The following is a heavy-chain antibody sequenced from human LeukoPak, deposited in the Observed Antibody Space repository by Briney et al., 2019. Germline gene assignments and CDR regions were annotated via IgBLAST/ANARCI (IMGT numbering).Heavy chain of an antibody. J-gene: IGHJ1*01. D-gene: IGHD6-13*01. CDR1: GFSFSNFG. Sequence: GGSLRLSCAASGFSFSNFGMHWVRQAPGKRLEWVAIIWHDGSNSYYADSVKGRFTISRDNSKNTLSLQMNSLRVEDTAVYYCVRGEYSSSWHSEYFQYWGQGTLVTVSS. V-gene: IGHV3-33*01. CDR2: IWHDGSNS. CDR3: VRGEYSSSWHSEYFQY.